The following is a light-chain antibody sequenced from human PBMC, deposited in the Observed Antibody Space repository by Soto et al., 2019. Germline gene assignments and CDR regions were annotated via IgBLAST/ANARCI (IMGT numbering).Light chain of an antibody. Sequence: DIVMTQSPDSLAVSLGERATINCKSSQSVFQRSDNKNHLGWYQQKPGQPPKLLIYWASSRESGVPDRFIGSGSGTDFTLTISSLQPEDVAFYSCQQYFSLPLTFGGGTKVDIK. V-gene: IGKV4-1*01. J-gene: IGKJ4*01. CDR2: WAS. CDR1: QSVFQRSDNKNH. CDR3: QQYFSLPLT.